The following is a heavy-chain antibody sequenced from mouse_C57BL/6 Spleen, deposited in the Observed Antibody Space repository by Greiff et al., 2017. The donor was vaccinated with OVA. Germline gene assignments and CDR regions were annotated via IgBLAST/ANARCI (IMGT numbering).Heavy chain of an antibody. CDR3: ARGGYHY. CDR1: GFTFSDYG. V-gene: IGHV5-17*01. Sequence: EVKLVESGGGLVKPGGSLKLSCAASGFTFSDYGMHWVRQAPEKGLEWVAYISSGSSTIYYADTVKGRFTIYSDNAKNNLLMQLTSLRSEATAMYSCARGGYHYWGQGTTLTVSS. CDR2: ISSGSSTI. J-gene: IGHJ2*01.